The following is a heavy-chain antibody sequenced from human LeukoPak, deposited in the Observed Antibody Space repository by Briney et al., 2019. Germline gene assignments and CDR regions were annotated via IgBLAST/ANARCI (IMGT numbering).Heavy chain of an antibody. CDR1: GYTFTSYG. D-gene: IGHD2-15*01. CDR2: ISAYNGNT. Sequence: ASVKVSCKASGYTFTSYGISWVRQAPGQGREWMGWISAYNGNTNYAQKLQGRVTMTTDTSTSTAYMELRSLRSDDTAVYYCARVIGVVVAASLFSFGMDVWGQGTTVTVSS. J-gene: IGHJ6*02. V-gene: IGHV1-18*01. CDR3: ARVIGVVVAASLFSFGMDV.